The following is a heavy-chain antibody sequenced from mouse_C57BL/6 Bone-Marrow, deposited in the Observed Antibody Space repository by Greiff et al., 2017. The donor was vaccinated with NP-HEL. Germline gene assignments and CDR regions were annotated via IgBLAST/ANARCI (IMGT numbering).Heavy chain of an antibody. D-gene: IGHD1-1*01. CDR3: ARGTTVVAKNYAMDY. J-gene: IGHJ4*01. CDR2: IDPANGNT. Sequence: EVKLQESVAELVRPGASVKLSCTASGFNIKNTYMHWVKQRPEQGLEWIGRIDPANGNTKYAPKFQGKATITADTSSNTAYLQLSSLTSEDTAIYYCARGTTVVAKNYAMDYWGQGTSVTVSS. CDR1: GFNIKNTY. V-gene: IGHV14-3*01.